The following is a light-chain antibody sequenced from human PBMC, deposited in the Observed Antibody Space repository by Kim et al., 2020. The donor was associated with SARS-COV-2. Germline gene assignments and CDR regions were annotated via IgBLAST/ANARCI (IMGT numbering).Light chain of an antibody. Sequence: KTVTITWTRSSGSIASKYVQWYQQRPGSAPTTVIYEDNQSPSGVPDRFSGSIDSSSNSASLTISGLKTEDEADYYCQSYDSSNHVVFGGGTQLTVL. CDR3: QSYDSSNHVV. V-gene: IGLV6-57*03. CDR2: EDN. CDR1: SGSIASKY. J-gene: IGLJ2*01.